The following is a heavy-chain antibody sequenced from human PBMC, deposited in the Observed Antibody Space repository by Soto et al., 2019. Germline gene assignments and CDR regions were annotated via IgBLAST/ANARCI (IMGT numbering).Heavy chain of an antibody. Sequence: PGGSLRLSCAAYGFSFISYWMSWVRQAPGKGLEWVANIKQDGSKKYYVDSVKGRFTISRDNAKNSLYLQMNSLRAEDTAVYYCARVWIFGVVLDYWGQGTLVTVSS. CDR3: ARVWIFGVVLDY. J-gene: IGHJ4*02. CDR2: IKQDGSKK. CDR1: GFSFISYW. V-gene: IGHV3-7*01. D-gene: IGHD3-3*01.